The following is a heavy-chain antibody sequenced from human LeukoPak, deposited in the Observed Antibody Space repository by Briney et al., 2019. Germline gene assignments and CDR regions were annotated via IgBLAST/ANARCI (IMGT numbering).Heavy chain of an antibody. D-gene: IGHD1-26*01. V-gene: IGHV3-30-3*01. CDR3: ATTARKYSGAFYYFDY. Sequence: GGCLRLSCAASGFTFSNYAMHWVRQAPGKGLEWVAFISYDGSNKYYADSVNGRFTISRDNSKNTLYLQVNSLRAEDTAVYHCATTARKYSGAFYYFDYWGQGTLVTVSS. CDR1: GFTFSNYA. J-gene: IGHJ4*02. CDR2: ISYDGSNK.